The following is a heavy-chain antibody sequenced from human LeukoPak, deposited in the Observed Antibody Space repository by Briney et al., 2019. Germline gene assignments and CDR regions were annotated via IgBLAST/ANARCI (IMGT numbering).Heavy chain of an antibody. Sequence: GGSLRLSCAVSGLTLSNVWMNWVRQAPGKGLEWVGRIRSQTAGGTTDFAAPVKGRFSISRDDSKNSLYLQMNSLTSEDTAVYYCTTGESMVGSTIHIRWADWGQGTLVTVSS. CDR1: GLTLSNVW. J-gene: IGHJ4*02. CDR3: TTGESMVGSTIHIRWAD. CDR2: IRSQTAGGTT. D-gene: IGHD1-26*01. V-gene: IGHV3-15*07.